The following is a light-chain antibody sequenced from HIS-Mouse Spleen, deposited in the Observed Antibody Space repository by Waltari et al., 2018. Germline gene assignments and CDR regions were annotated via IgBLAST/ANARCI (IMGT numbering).Light chain of an antibody. J-gene: IGKJ1*01. CDR1: QSVSSSY. CDR3: QQYGSSPRT. CDR2: GAS. V-gene: IGKV3-20*01. Sequence: ELVLTQSTGTLSLSPGESATLSCRASQSVSSSYLAWYQQKPGQAPRLLIYGASSRATGIPDRFSGSGSGTDFTLTISRLEPEDFAVYYCQQYGSSPRTFGQGTKVEIK.